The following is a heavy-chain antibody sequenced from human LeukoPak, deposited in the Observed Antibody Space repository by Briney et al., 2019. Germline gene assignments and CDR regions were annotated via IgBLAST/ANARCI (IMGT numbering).Heavy chain of an antibody. CDR2: ISYDGSNE. Sequence: PGGSLRLSCAASGFTFSSYVMHWVRQAPGKGLEWVAIISYDGSNEYYADSVKGRFTISRDNSKNTLYLQMNSLRAEDTAVYYCAKESSLNHWGQGTLVTVSS. J-gene: IGHJ4*02. CDR3: AKESSLNH. V-gene: IGHV3-30*04. CDR1: GFTFSSYV. D-gene: IGHD2-8*01.